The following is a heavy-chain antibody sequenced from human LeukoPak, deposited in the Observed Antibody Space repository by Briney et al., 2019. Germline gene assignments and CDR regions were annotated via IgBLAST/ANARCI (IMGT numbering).Heavy chain of an antibody. CDR2: ISYDGNNK. Sequence: GGSLRLSCAAFGFTFSSYAMHWVRQAPGKGLEWVALISYDGNNKYYADSVKGRFTISRDNSKNRLYLQMDSLRAEDTAVYSCASLPPDIVVVPAARLDYWGQGTLVTVSS. V-gene: IGHV3-30-3*01. J-gene: IGHJ4*02. CDR1: GFTFSSYA. D-gene: IGHD2-2*01. CDR3: ASLPPDIVVVPAARLDY.